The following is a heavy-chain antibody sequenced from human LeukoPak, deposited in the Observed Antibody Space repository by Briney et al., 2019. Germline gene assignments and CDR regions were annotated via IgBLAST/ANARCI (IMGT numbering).Heavy chain of an antibody. J-gene: IGHJ4*02. V-gene: IGHV3-15*01. D-gene: IGHD3-10*01. CDR3: TTDRFREFLFDY. Sequence: SGGSLRLSCAASGFTFSNAWMSWVRQAPGKGLEWVGRIKSKTDGGTTGYAAPVKGRFTISRDDSKNTLYLQINSLKTEDTAVYYRTTDRFREFLFDYWGQGTLVTVSS. CDR1: GFTFSNAW. CDR2: IKSKTDGGTT.